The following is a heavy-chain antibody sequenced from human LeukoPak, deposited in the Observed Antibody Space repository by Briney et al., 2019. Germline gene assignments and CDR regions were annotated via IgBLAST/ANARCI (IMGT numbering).Heavy chain of an antibody. CDR1: GFTFSSSA. Sequence: GGSLRLSCAVSGFTFSSSAMSWVRQAPGKGLEWVSVISASGRTTYYADSVKGRFTISRDNSKNTLYLQMITLRADDTALYYCAKASAVRGYYYYGMDVWGQGTTVTVSS. J-gene: IGHJ6*02. V-gene: IGHV3-23*01. CDR2: ISASGRTT. CDR3: AKASAVRGYYYYGMDV. D-gene: IGHD3-10*02.